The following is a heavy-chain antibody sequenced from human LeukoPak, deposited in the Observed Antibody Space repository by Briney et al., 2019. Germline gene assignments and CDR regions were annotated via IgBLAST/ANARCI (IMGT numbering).Heavy chain of an antibody. CDR2: IYSDDRI. J-gene: IGHJ4*02. Sequence: GGSLRLSCAASGLTVSSSYMSWVRQAPGKGLEWVSIIYSDDRIVYADSLKGRFTISRDNSKNTLYLQMNSLRAEDTAVYYCASHYYDSRGYYYFDFWGQGTLVTVSS. D-gene: IGHD3-22*01. CDR3: ASHYYDSRGYYYFDF. CDR1: GLTVSSSY. V-gene: IGHV3-53*01.